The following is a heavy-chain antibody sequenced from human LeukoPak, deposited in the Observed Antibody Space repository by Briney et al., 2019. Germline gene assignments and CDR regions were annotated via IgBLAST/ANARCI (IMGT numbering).Heavy chain of an antibody. V-gene: IGHV3-23*01. CDR1: GFTFSSYA. J-gene: IGHJ6*02. Sequence: PGGSLRLSCAASGFTFSSYAMSWVRQAPGKGLEWVSAISGSGGSTYYADSVKGRFTISRDNSKNTLYLQMNSLRAEDTAVYYCAKDCCRDDFWSGYYGYYYYGMDVWGQGTTVTVSS. D-gene: IGHD3-3*01. CDR2: ISGSGGST. CDR3: AKDCCRDDFWSGYYGYYYYGMDV.